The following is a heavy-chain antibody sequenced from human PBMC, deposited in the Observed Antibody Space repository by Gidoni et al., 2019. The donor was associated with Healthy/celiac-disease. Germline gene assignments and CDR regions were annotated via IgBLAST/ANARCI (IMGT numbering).Heavy chain of an antibody. Sequence: TSYGISWVRQAPGQGLEWMGWISAYKGNTNYAQKLQGRVTMTTDTSTSKAYMELRSLRSDDTAVYYCAREVYYDSSGYYAFDIWVQGTMVTVSS. CDR1: TSYG. V-gene: IGHV1-18*01. J-gene: IGHJ3*02. D-gene: IGHD3-22*01. CDR2: ISAYKGNT. CDR3: AREVYYDSSGYYAFDI.